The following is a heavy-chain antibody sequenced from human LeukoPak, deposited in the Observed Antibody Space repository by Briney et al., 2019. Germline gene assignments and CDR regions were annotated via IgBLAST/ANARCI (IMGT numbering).Heavy chain of an antibody. J-gene: IGHJ4*02. CDR1: GYSFTNYW. V-gene: IGHV5-51*01. CDR2: IYPPDSDT. CDR3: ARLGDYNTWIDY. D-gene: IGHD4-17*01. Sequence: GASLQISCKGSGYSFTNYWIGWVRPLPGKGLEWMGIIYPPDSDTRYSPSFQGQVTISADKSINTAYLQWSSLKASDTAMYYCARLGDYNTWIDYWGQGTLVTVSS.